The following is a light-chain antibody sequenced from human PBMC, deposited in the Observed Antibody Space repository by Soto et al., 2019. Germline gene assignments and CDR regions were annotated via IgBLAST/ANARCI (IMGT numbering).Light chain of an antibody. CDR3: QQRSNWPSIT. Sequence: VLTQSPATLSLSPGERATLSCRASQSVTTFLAWYQQKPGQAPRLLIYDASDRAPGIPARFSGSGSGTDFTLTISSLEPEDFAVYYCQQRSNWPSITFGQGTRLEIK. J-gene: IGKJ5*01. CDR1: QSVTTF. CDR2: DAS. V-gene: IGKV3-11*01.